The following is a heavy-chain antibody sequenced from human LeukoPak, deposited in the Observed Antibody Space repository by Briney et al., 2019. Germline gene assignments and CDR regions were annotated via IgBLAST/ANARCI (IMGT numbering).Heavy chain of an antibody. Sequence: PSETLSLTCTVSGGSISSSSYYWGWIRQPPGKGLEWIGSIYYSGSTYYNPSLKSRVTISVDTSKNQFSLKLSSVTAADTAVYYCARLVRYFDWLLDLWGQGTLVTVSS. D-gene: IGHD3-9*01. CDR3: ARLVRYFDWLLDL. J-gene: IGHJ4*02. CDR1: GGSISSSSYY. CDR2: IYYSGST. V-gene: IGHV4-39*07.